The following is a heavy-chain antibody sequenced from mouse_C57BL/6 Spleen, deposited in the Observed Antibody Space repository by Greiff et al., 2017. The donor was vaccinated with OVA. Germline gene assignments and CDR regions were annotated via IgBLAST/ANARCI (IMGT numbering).Heavy chain of an antibody. CDR3: TKYYGSSYAMDY. J-gene: IGHJ4*01. CDR2: IDPETGGT. D-gene: IGHD1-1*01. CDR1: GYTFTDYE. V-gene: IGHV1-15*01. Sequence: QVQLQQSGAELVRPGASVTLSCKASGYTFTDYEMHWVKQTPVHGLEWIGAIDPETGGTAYNQKFKGKAILTADKSSSTAYMELRSLTSEDSAVYYFTKYYGSSYAMDYWGQGTSVTVSS.